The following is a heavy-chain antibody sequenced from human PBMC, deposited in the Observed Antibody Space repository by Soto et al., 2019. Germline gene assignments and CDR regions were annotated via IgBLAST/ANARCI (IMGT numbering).Heavy chain of an antibody. CDR3: ARHEIAARRSYCYGMDV. Sequence: GESLKISCKGSGYSFTSYWISWVRQMPGKGLEWMGRIDPSDSYTNYSPSFQGHVTISADKSISTAYLQWSSLKASDTAMNYCARHEIAARRSYCYGMDVWGQGTTVTVSS. CDR1: GYSFTSYW. CDR2: IDPSDSYT. D-gene: IGHD6-6*01. J-gene: IGHJ6*02. V-gene: IGHV5-10-1*01.